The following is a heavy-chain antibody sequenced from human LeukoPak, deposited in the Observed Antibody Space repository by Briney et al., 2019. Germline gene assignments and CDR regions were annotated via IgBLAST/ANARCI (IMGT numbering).Heavy chain of an antibody. D-gene: IGHD3-22*01. CDR1: GGSISSYY. CDR2: IYTSGST. Sequence: KPSEILSLTCTVSGGSISSYYWSWIRQPPGKGLEWIGYIYTSGSTNYNPSLKSRVTISVDTSKNQFSLKLSSVTAADTAVYYCARLSYYYDSSGYSGFFDYWGQGTLVTVSS. V-gene: IGHV4-4*09. CDR3: ARLSYYYDSSGYSGFFDY. J-gene: IGHJ4*02.